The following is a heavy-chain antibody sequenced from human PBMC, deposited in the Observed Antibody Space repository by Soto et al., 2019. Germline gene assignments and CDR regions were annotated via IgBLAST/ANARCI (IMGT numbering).Heavy chain of an antibody. V-gene: IGHV4-34*01. D-gene: IGHD1-20*01. CDR1: GGSFSGYY. CDR3: ARGYNWNYYYYYYMDV. Sequence: SETLSLTCAVYGGSFSGYYWSWIRQPPGKGLEWIGEINHSGSTNYNPSLKSRVTISVDTSKNQFSLKLSSVTAADTAVYYCARGYNWNYYYYYYMDVWGKGTTVTVSS. J-gene: IGHJ6*03. CDR2: INHSGST.